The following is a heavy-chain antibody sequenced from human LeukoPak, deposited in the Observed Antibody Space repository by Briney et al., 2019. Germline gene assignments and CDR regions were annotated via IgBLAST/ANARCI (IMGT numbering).Heavy chain of an antibody. CDR3: ARGKPRFIAAAGGIDY. D-gene: IGHD6-13*01. V-gene: IGHV4-34*01. CDR2: INHSGST. CDR1: GGSFSGYY. J-gene: IGHJ4*02. Sequence: SETLSLTCAVYGGSFSGYYWSWIRQPPGKGLEWIGEINHSGSTNYNPSLKSRVTISVDTSKNQFSLRLSSVTAADTAVYYCARGKPRFIAAAGGIDYWGQGTLVTVSS.